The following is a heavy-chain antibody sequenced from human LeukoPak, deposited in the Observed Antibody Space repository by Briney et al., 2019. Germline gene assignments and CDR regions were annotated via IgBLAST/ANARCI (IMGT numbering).Heavy chain of an antibody. CDR1: GFTFSSYA. J-gene: IGHJ6*02. V-gene: IGHV3-23*01. D-gene: IGHD2-2*01. CDR2: ISDSGART. Sequence: GGSLRLSCAASGFTFSSYAMTWVRQAPGKGLEWVSTISDSGARTNYADSAKGRFTISRDNSMNTLYLQMNSLRADDTAVYYCAKGGPSGTSVTYYYYYYGMDVWGQGTTVTVSS. CDR3: AKGGPSGTSVTYYYYYYGMDV.